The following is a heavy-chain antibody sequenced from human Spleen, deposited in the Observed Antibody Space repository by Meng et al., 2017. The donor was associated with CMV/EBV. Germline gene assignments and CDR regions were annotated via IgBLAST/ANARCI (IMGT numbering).Heavy chain of an antibody. V-gene: IGHV1-8*01. D-gene: IGHD7-27*01. CDR3: ARGGANWADYYYYYGMDV. Sequence: ASVKVSCKASEYTFTSYDIYWVRQATGQGLEWMGWMNPNSGNTGYAQKFQDRVTMTRNTSISTAYMELSSLRPEDTAVYYCARGGANWADYYYYYGMDVWGQGTTVTVSS. CDR2: MNPNSGNT. J-gene: IGHJ6*02. CDR1: EYTFTSYD.